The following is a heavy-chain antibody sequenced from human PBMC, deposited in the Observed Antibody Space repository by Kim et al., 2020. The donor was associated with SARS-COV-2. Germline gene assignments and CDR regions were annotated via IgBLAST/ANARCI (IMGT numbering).Heavy chain of an antibody. V-gene: IGHV3-15*01. CDR3: TTKGVARDY. Sequence: GKTDYAAPVKGRFTISRDDSKNTLYLQMNSLKTEDTAVYYCTTKGVARDYWGQGTLVTVSS. J-gene: IGHJ4*02. CDR2: GKT.